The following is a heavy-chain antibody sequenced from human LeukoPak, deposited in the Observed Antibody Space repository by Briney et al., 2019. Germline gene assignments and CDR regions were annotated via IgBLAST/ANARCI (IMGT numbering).Heavy chain of an antibody. V-gene: IGHV1-69*06. J-gene: IGHJ4*02. Sequence: ASVKVSCKASGGTFSSYAISWVRQAPGQGLEWMGGIIPIFGTANYAQKFQGRVTITADKSTSTAYMELSSLRSEDTAVYYCARDRYGSGSSYFDYRGQGTLVTVSS. CDR3: ARDRYGSGSSYFDY. D-gene: IGHD3-10*01. CDR2: IIPIFGTA. CDR1: GGTFSSYA.